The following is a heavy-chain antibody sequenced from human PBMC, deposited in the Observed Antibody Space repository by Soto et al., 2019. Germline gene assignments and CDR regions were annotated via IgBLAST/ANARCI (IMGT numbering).Heavy chain of an antibody. CDR3: AGYGDGGMGYFDS. V-gene: IGHV4-30-4*01. J-gene: IGHJ4*02. CDR2: SYYSGTT. CDR1: GGSISSDNYY. D-gene: IGHD4-17*01. Sequence: QVQLQESGPGLVKPSQTLSLSCSVSGGSISSDNYYWSWIRQPPGKGLEWIGYSYYSGTTYYNPSPKSRVNVSVDTSTNQFSRRLNSVTVADTAVYYCAGYGDGGMGYFDSWGQGTLVTVSS.